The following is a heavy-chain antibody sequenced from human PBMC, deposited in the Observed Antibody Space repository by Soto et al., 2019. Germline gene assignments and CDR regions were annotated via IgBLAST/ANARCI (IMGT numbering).Heavy chain of an antibody. Sequence: EVQLLESGGGLVQPGESLRVSCAASGFTFSSYAMTWVRQAPGKGLDWVSSIGLYSDDTYYADSVKGRFTVSRDNSKHTLYLQMHSLRAEDTAVYYCAKHDYGDYKPYDIWGQGTMVTVSS. CDR3: AKHDYGDYKPYDI. CDR1: GFTFSSYA. D-gene: IGHD4-17*01. J-gene: IGHJ3*02. V-gene: IGHV3-23*01. CDR2: IGLYSDDT.